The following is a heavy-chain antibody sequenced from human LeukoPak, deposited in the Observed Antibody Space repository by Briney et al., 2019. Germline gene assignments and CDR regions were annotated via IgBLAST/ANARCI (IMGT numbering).Heavy chain of an antibody. CDR1: GGSISSYY. J-gene: IGHJ4*02. D-gene: IGHD1-26*01. Sequence: SETLSLTCTVSGGSISSYYWSWIRQPPGKGLEWIGYIYYSGSTNYNPSLKSRVTISVDTSKNQFSLKLSSVTAADTAVYYCARHNRGSLFDYWGQGALVTVSS. V-gene: IGHV4-59*08. CDR2: IYYSGST. CDR3: ARHNRGSLFDY.